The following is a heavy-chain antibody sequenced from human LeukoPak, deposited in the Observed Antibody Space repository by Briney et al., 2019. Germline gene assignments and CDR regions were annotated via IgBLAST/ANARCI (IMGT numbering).Heavy chain of an antibody. CDR1: GGSFSGYY. CDR2: INHSGST. D-gene: IGHD1-26*01. Sequence: PSETLSLTCAVCGGSFSGYYWSWIRQPPGKGLEWIGEINHSGSTNYNPSLKSRVTISVDTSKNQFSLKLSSVTAADTAVYYCARGVVGATTERAFDIWGQGTMVTVSS. CDR3: ARGVVGATTERAFDI. V-gene: IGHV4-34*01. J-gene: IGHJ3*02.